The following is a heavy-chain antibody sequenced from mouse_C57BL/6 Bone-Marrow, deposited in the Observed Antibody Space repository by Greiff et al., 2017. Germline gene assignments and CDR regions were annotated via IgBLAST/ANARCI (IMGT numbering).Heavy chain of an antibody. CDR3: ARGIYYDYDDYFDY. CDR1: GYTFTDYY. J-gene: IGHJ2*01. CDR2: IYPGSGNT. V-gene: IGHV1-76*01. D-gene: IGHD2-4*01. Sequence: VQLQESGAELVRPGASVKLSCKASGYTFTDYYINWVKQRPGQGLEWIARIYPGSGNTYYNEKFKGKATLTAEKSSSTAYMQLSSLTSEDSAVYFCARGIYYDYDDYFDYWGQGTTLTVSS.